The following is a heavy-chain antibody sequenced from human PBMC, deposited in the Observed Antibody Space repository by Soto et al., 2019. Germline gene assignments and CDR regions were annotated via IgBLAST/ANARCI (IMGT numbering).Heavy chain of an antibody. J-gene: IGHJ4*02. Sequence: EVQLVESGGGLVQPGGSLRLSCAASGFTFSSYNMNWLRQAPGKGLEWVSYISTSSGTIYYVDSVKGRFTISRDNAENSLYLQLNSLRDEDTAVYYCARDRRLAYCGGGCYSGFVVDYWGQGTLVTVSS. CDR2: ISTSSGTI. CDR1: GFTFSSYN. D-gene: IGHD2-21*02. CDR3: ARDRRLAYCGGGCYSGFVVDY. V-gene: IGHV3-48*02.